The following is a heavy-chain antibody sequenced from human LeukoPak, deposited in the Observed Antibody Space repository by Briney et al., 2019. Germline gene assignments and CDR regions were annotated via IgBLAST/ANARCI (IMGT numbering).Heavy chain of an antibody. V-gene: IGHV3-23*01. Sequence: RGSLRLSCAASGFTFSSYAMSWVRQAPGKGLEWVSAFSGSGGSTYYADSVKGRFTISRDNSKNTLYLQMNSLRAEDTALYYCAKSGLSRFDYWGQGTLVTVSS. D-gene: IGHD4/OR15-4a*01. CDR3: AKSGLSRFDY. CDR2: FSGSGGST. CDR1: GFTFSSYA. J-gene: IGHJ4*02.